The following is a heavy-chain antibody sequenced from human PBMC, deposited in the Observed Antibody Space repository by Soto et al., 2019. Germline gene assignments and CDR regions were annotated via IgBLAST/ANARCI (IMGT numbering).Heavy chain of an antibody. CDR1: RLTFNIYD. J-gene: IGHJ3*01. CDR3: AIIHSGSFGFDV. D-gene: IGHD1-26*01. CDR2: ISHDGSKK. Sequence: ESGGGVVQPGRSLRLSCAASRLTFNIYDIYWVRQAPGKGLEWVALISHDGSKKYYAESVKGRFTISRDNSKNTLYLQMNSLRGDDTAVYHCAIIHSGSFGFDVWGQGTVVTLSS. V-gene: IGHV3-30*03.